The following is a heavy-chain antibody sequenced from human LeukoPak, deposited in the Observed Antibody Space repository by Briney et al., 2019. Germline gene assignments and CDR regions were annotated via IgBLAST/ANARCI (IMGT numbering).Heavy chain of an antibody. D-gene: IGHD3-10*01. J-gene: IGHJ6*02. Sequence: GGSLRLSCAASEFTFSNYWMSWVRQAPGKGLEWVANIKQDGNEKCYVDSVRGRFTISRDNAKNSLYLQMNSLRAEDTAIYYCARFGLRYYYAMDVWGQGTTVTVSS. CDR3: ARFGLRYYYAMDV. CDR2: IKQDGNEK. V-gene: IGHV3-7*04. CDR1: EFTFSNYW.